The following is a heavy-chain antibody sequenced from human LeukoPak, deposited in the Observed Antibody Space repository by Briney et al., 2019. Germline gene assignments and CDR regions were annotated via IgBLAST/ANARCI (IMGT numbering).Heavy chain of an antibody. V-gene: IGHV4-61*01. D-gene: IGHD2-2*01. J-gene: IGHJ5*02. CDR1: GGSVSSGSYY. CDR3: ARIMGRGYCISTSCRGDSFDR. CDR2: IYYSGST. Sequence: SETLSLTCTVSGGSVSSGSYYWSWIRQPPGKGLEWIGYIYYSGSTNYNPSLKSRVTISVDTSKNQFSLKLSSVTAADTAVYYCARIMGRGYCISTSCRGDSFDRWGQGTLVTVSS.